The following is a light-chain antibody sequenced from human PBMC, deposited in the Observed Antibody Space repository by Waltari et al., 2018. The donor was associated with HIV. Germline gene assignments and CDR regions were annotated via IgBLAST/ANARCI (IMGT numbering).Light chain of an antibody. J-gene: IGLJ2*01. V-gene: IGLV3-25*03. CDR2: KDS. CDR3: QSADSSGTYVV. Sequence: SYELTQPTSVSVSPGQTARLTCSGDALPKQYAYWYQQKPGQAPVLVIYKDSERPSGIPERFSGSSSGTTVTLTISGVQAEDEADYYCQSADSSGTYVVFGGGTKLTVL. CDR1: ALPKQY.